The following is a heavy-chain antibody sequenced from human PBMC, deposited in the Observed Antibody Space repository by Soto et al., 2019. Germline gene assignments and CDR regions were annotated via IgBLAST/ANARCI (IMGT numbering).Heavy chain of an antibody. D-gene: IGHD3-9*01. J-gene: IGHJ3*02. CDR2: ISSSGSTI. Sequence: GGSLRLSCAASGFTFSDYYMSWIRQAPGKGLEWVSYISSSGSTIYYADSVKGRLTISRDNAKNSLYLQMNSLRAEDTAVYYCARNQDFDWLRAFDIWGQGTMVTVSS. CDR3: ARNQDFDWLRAFDI. CDR1: GFTFSDYY. V-gene: IGHV3-11*01.